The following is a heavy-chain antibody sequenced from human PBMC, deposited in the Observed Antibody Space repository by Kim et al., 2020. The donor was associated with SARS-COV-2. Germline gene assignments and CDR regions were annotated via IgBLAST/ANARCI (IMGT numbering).Heavy chain of an antibody. CDR1: GGSFSGYY. D-gene: IGHD6-13*01. V-gene: IGHV4-34*01. CDR3: ARVGPSGYSSSWKPVNWFDP. CDR2: INHSGST. Sequence: SETLSLTCAVYGGSFSGYYWSWIRQPPGKGLEWIGEINHSGSTNYNPSLKSRVTISVDTSKNQFSLKLSSVTAADTAVYYCARVGPSGYSSSWKPVNWFDPWGQGTLVTVSS. J-gene: IGHJ5*02.